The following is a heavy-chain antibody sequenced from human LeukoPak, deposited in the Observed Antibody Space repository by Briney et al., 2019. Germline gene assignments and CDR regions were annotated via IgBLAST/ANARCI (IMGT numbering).Heavy chain of an antibody. CDR1: GFTFSDYY. CDR2: ISSSGSTI. V-gene: IGHV3-11*04. Sequence: GGSLRLSCAASGFTFSDYYMSWIRQAPGKGLEWVSYISSSGSTIYYADSVKGRFTISRDNSKNTLYLQMNSLRAEDTAVYYCARDRYEVGATTVADYWGQGTLVTVSS. D-gene: IGHD1-26*01. J-gene: IGHJ4*02. CDR3: ARDRYEVGATTVADY.